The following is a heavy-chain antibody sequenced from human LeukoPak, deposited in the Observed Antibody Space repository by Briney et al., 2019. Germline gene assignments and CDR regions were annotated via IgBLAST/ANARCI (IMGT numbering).Heavy chain of an antibody. Sequence: GGSLRLSCAASGFTFSTYAMSWVRQAPGKGLEGVSVIYSGGSTYYADSVKGRFTISRDNSKNTLYLQMNSLRAEDTAVYHCARRAGAYSHPYDYWGQGTLVTVSS. J-gene: IGHJ4*02. CDR1: GFTFSTYA. CDR3: ARRAGAYSHPYDY. CDR2: IYSGGST. V-gene: IGHV3-53*01. D-gene: IGHD4/OR15-4a*01.